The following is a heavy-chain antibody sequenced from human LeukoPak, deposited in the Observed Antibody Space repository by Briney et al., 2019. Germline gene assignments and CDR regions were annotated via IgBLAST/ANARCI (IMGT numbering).Heavy chain of an antibody. CDR2: INPNSGGT. CDR1: GYTFTGYY. V-gene: IGHV1-2*02. J-gene: IGHJ4*02. CDR3: AREVGYCSGGSCSREFDY. Sequence: GASVKVSCKASGYTFTGYYMHWVRQAPGQGLEWMGWINPNSGGTNYAQKFQGRVTMTRDTSISTAYMELSRLRSDDTAVYYCAREVGYCSGGSCSREFDYWGQGTLVTVSS. D-gene: IGHD2-15*01.